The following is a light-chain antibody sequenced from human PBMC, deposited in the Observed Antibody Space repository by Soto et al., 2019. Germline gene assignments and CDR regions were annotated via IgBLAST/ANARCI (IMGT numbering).Light chain of an antibody. V-gene: IGLV2-23*02. CDR1: SSDFGNYNL. J-gene: IGLJ1*01. CDR3: CSFTSSNTHV. CDR2: EVN. Sequence: QSALTQPASVSGSPGQSITISCTGTSSDFGNYNLVSWYRQHPGKVPKLILFEVNKRPSGVSGRFSGSKSGNTASLTISALQAEDEAEYYCCSFTSSNTHVFGTGTKLTVL.